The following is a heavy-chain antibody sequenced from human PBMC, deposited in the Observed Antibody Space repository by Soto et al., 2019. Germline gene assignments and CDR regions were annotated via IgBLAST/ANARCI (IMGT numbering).Heavy chain of an antibody. CDR3: AKPPAVGATDYYYYGMDV. CDR1: GFTFNNYA. CDR2: ISGSGGTT. V-gene: IGHV3-23*01. D-gene: IGHD1-26*01. J-gene: IGHJ6*02. Sequence: GGSLRLSCAASGFTFNNYATSWVRQAPGKGLEWVSSISGSGGTTYYADSLKGRFTISRDNSKNTLYLQMNSLRADDTAIYYCAKPPAVGATDYYYYGMDVWGQGTTVTVSS.